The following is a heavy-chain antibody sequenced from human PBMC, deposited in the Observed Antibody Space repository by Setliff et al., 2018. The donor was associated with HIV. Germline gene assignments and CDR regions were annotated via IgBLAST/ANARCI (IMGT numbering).Heavy chain of an antibody. CDR2: INPKSGAT. CDR1: GYTFTAHY. CDR3: ARGTRVGANDAFDI. V-gene: IGHV1-2*06. D-gene: IGHD1-26*01. Sequence: ASVKVSCKASGYTFTAHYIHWVRQAPGQGLEWMGRINPKSGATNYAQKFQGSVTLTRDTAISTAYMELSRLRSDDTAVYYCARGTRVGANDAFDIWGQGTMVTVSS. J-gene: IGHJ3*02.